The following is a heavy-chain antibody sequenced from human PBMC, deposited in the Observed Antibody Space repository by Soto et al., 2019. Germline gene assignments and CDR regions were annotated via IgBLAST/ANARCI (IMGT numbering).Heavy chain of an antibody. Sequence: QVQLVQSGGEVKRPGASVKVSCKTSGYTFSNYGITWVRQAPGQPLEWLGWISLYSDGTNYAQKFQGRVSMTPDTSTTTAYMELRSLRSEDTAVYYGARVVPGAEAWFGPWGQGTLVTVSS. J-gene: IGHJ5*02. D-gene: IGHD2-2*01. CDR2: ISLYSDGT. CDR1: GYTFSNYG. V-gene: IGHV1-18*01. CDR3: ARVVPGAEAWFGP.